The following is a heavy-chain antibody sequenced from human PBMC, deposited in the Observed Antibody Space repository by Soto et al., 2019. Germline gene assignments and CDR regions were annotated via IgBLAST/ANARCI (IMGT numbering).Heavy chain of an antibody. V-gene: IGHV3-7*03. CDR3: ASCIANGVCYDAFDI. Sequence: GGSLRLSCAASGFTFSSYWMSWVRQAPGKGLEWVANIKQDGSETDYVDSVKGRFTISRDNAKNSLYLQMNSLRAEDTAVEYCASCIANGVCYDAFDIWGQGTMVTVAS. CDR1: GFTFSSYW. CDR2: IKQDGSET. J-gene: IGHJ3*02. D-gene: IGHD2-8*01.